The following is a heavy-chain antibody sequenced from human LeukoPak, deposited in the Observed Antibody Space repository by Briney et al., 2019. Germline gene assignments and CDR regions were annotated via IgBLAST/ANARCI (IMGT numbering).Heavy chain of an antibody. V-gene: IGHV4-59*01. D-gene: IGHD3-22*01. Sequence: SETLSLTCTVSGDSIINYYWNWIRQPPGKGLEWIGYISDSGSTNYNPSLMSRVTISVDTSKNQFSLKLNSVTAADTAVYYCARQAYDSIGFYDYWGQGTLVTVSS. CDR1: GDSIINYY. CDR2: ISDSGST. J-gene: IGHJ4*02. CDR3: ARQAYDSIGFYDY.